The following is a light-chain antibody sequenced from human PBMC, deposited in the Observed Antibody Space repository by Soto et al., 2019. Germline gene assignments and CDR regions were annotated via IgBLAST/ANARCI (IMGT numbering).Light chain of an antibody. Sequence: QSVLTQPPSASGTPGQRVTISCSGSSSNIGSNYVYWYQQLPGTAPKLLIYRNNQRPSGVPDRFSGSKSGTSASLAISGLRSEDEADYYCAAWDDSLSAHDVFGPGTKVTVL. CDR1: SSNIGSNY. J-gene: IGLJ1*01. CDR3: AAWDDSLSAHDV. V-gene: IGLV1-47*01. CDR2: RNN.